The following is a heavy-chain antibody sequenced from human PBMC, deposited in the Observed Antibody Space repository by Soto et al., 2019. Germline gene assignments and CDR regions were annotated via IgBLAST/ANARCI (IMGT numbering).Heavy chain of an antibody. D-gene: IGHD2-15*01. J-gene: IGHJ6*02. CDR1: GLTFRTYT. CDR2: IRGFSPYT. Sequence: CLRLSCISSGLTFRTYTMNWVRQAPGKGLEWVSGIRGFSPYTFYAESVKGRFTISRDNAKNSLYLQMNSLRAEDTAVYYCARDRGYDAHDYYYNAMDVWGQGTTVTVSS. V-gene: IGHV3-21*01. CDR3: ARDRGYDAHDYYYNAMDV.